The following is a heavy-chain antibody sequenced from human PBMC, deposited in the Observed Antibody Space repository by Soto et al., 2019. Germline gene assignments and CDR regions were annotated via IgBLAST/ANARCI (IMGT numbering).Heavy chain of an antibody. CDR2: ISAYNGNT. Sequence: ASVKVSCKASGYTFTSYGISWVRQAPGQGLEWMGWISAYNGNTNYAQKLQGRVTMTTDTSTSTAYMELRSLRSDETAVYYCARVGYGYRGYYYYYGMDVWGQGTTVTVSS. CDR3: ARVGYGYRGYYYYYGMDV. J-gene: IGHJ6*02. D-gene: IGHD5-18*01. V-gene: IGHV1-18*04. CDR1: GYTFTSYG.